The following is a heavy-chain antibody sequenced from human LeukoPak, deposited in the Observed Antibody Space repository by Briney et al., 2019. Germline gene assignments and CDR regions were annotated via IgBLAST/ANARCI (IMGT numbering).Heavy chain of an antibody. CDR3: AKFGPAITMIVGWFDY. V-gene: IGHV3-23*01. CDR2: ISGSGGST. CDR1: GFTFSSYA. Sequence: PGGSLRLSCAASGFTFSSYAMSWVRQAPGKWLEWVSAISGSGGSTYYADSVKGRFTISRDNSKNTLYLQMNSLRAEDTAVYYCAKFGPAITMIVGWFDYWGQGTLVTVSS. J-gene: IGHJ4*02. D-gene: IGHD3-22*01.